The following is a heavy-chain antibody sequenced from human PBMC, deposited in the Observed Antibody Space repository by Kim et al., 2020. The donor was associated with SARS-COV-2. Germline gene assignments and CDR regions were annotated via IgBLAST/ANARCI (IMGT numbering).Heavy chain of an antibody. D-gene: IGHD3-22*01. CDR3: ARSSDSSACYKGLDI. CDR1: GGSVSSGIYY. J-gene: IGHJ6*01. V-gene: IGHV4-61*01. Sequence: SETLSLTCTVSGGSVSSGIYYWSWIRQPPGKGLEWIAYIYSSGRVNYNSPLKCRVTISLDTPKTQFSLNLSSVTTADTAVYYCARSSDSSACYKGLDIWG. CDR2: IYSSGRV.